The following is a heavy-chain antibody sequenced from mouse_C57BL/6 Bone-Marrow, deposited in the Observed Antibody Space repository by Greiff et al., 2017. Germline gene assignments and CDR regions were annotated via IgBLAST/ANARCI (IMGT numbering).Heavy chain of an antibody. J-gene: IGHJ2*01. CDR1: GFNIKDDY. V-gene: IGHV14-4*01. D-gene: IGHD2-3*01. CDR2: IDPEIGDT. CDR3: SSFDGNYFDV. Sequence: LVESGAELVRPGASVKLSCTASGFNIKDDYIHWVKQRPEQGLEWIGWIDPEIGDTEYASKFQGKATITSDTSSNTAYLQLSSLTSEDTAVYYCSSFDGNYFDVWGQGTPLTVAS.